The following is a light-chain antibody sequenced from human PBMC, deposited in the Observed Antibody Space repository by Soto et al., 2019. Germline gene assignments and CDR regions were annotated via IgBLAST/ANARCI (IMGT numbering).Light chain of an antibody. Sequence: EIVMTQSPATLSVSPGERATLSCRASQSVRSSYFAWYQQRPGQPPRLLLYDASTRATGVPATFSGSGSGTDFTLTISSLQSEDLGVYYCLQYHYWPWTLGQGTKVDIK. CDR3: LQYHYWPWT. CDR2: DAS. V-gene: IGKV3-15*01. J-gene: IGKJ1*01. CDR1: QSVRSSY.